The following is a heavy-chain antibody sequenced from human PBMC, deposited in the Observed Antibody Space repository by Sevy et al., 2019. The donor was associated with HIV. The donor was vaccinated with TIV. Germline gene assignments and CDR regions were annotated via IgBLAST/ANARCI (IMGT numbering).Heavy chain of an antibody. V-gene: IGHV3-11*06. CDR1: GFTFSDYY. CDR2: ISSSSSYT. J-gene: IGHJ5*02. CDR3: ARDGRSSSRDLSWFDP. D-gene: IGHD6-13*01. Sequence: GGSLRLSCAASGFTFSDYYMSWIRQAPGKGLEWVSYISSSSSYTNYADSVKGRFTISRDNAKNSLYLQMNSLRAEDTAVYYWARDGRSSSRDLSWFDPWGQGTLVTVSS.